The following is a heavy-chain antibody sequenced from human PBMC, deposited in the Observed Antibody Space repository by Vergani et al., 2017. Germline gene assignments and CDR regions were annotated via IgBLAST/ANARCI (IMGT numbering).Heavy chain of an antibody. CDR3: AKLLGDDGGLDYYYYMDV. Sequence: QVQLVESGGGVVQPGGSLRLSCAASGFTFSSYGMHWVRQAPGKGLEWVAFIRYDGSNKYYADSVKGRFTISRDNSKNTLYLQMNSLRAEDTAVYYCAKLLGDDGGLDYYYYMDVWGKGTTVTVSS. CDR1: GFTFSSYG. CDR2: IRYDGSNK. V-gene: IGHV3-30*02. D-gene: IGHD4-23*01. J-gene: IGHJ6*03.